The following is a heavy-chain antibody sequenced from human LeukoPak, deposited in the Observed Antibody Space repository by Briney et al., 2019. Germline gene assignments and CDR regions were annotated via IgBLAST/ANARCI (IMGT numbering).Heavy chain of an antibody. CDR3: ARGRGGDSSGYYYFDY. D-gene: IGHD6-19*01. V-gene: IGHV1-8*03. CDR2: MNPNSGNT. J-gene: IGHJ4*02. Sequence: ASVKVSCKASGYTFTSYDINWVRQATGQGLEWMGWMNPNSGNTGYAQKFQGRVTITRNTSISTAYMELSSLRSEDTAVYYCARGRGGDSSGYYYFDYWGQGTLVTASS. CDR1: GYTFTSYD.